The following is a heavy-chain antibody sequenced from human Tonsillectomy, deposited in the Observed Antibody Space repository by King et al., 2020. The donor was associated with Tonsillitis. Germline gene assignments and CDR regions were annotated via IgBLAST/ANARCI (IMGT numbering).Heavy chain of an antibody. CDR3: ARVHRSSSRGVYFYYYRDV. CDR2: IYYSGST. J-gene: IGHJ6*03. V-gene: IGHV4-59*01. D-gene: IGHD6-6*01. Sequence: VQLQESGPGLVKPSETLSLSCSVSDGSIRSYYWSWIRQPPGKGLEWIGYIYYSGSTNYNPSLKSRVTISVDTSKNQFSLKLSSVTAADTAMYYCARVHRSSSRGVYFYYYRDVWGKGTTVTVSS. CDR1: DGSIRSYY.